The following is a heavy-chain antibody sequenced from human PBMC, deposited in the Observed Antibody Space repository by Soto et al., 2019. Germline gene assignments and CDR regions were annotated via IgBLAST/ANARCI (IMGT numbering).Heavy chain of an antibody. CDR3: AKTHCSSTSCGRFDP. D-gene: IGHD2-2*01. Sequence: GGSLRISCTASGFTFSTFAMNWVRQARGKGLEWVSGISGSGGSTYYTDSVKGRFTISRDNSKNTLYLQMNSLRAEDTAVYYCAKTHCSSTSCGRFDPWGQGTLVTVSS. CDR2: ISGSGGST. J-gene: IGHJ5*02. V-gene: IGHV3-23*01. CDR1: GFTFSTFA.